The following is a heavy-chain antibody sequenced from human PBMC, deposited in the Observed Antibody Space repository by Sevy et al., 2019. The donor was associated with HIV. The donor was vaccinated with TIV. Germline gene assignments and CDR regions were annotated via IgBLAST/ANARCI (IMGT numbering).Heavy chain of an antibody. J-gene: IGHJ6*01. D-gene: IGHD3-3*01. V-gene: IGHV3-11*01. Sequence: GGSLRLSCAASGFTFSDYYMSWIRQAPGEGLEWVSYISSSGSTIYYADSVKGRFTISRDNAKNSLYLQMNSLRAEDTAVYYCARDTPSGITIFGVVPGMDVWGQGTTVTVSS. CDR3: ARDTPSGITIFGVVPGMDV. CDR2: ISSSGSTI. CDR1: GFTFSDYY.